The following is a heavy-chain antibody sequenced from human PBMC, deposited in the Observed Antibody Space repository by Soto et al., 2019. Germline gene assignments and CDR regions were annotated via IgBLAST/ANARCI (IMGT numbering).Heavy chain of an antibody. CDR3: ASGYYDYVWGSYRTLDY. D-gene: IGHD3-16*02. CDR1: GGSISSGDYY. V-gene: IGHV4-30-4*01. CDR2: IYYSGST. J-gene: IGHJ4*02. Sequence: QVQLQESGPGLVKPSQTLSLTCTVSGGSISSGDYYWSWIRQPPGKGLEWIGYIYYSGSTYYNPSLKSRVTISVATSKNQFSLKLSSVTAADTAVYYCASGYYDYVWGSYRTLDYWGQGTLVTVSS.